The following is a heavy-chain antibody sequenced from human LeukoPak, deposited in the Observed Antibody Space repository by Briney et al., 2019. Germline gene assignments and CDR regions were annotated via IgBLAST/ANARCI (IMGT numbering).Heavy chain of an antibody. D-gene: IGHD6-13*01. CDR1: GFTFDDYA. Sequence: GGSLRLSCAASGFTFDDYAMHWVRQAPGKGLEWVSGISWNSGSIGYADSVKGRFTISRDNAKNSLYLQMNSLRAEDTALYYCAKDSAAGTAHYFDYWGQGILVTVSS. J-gene: IGHJ4*02. V-gene: IGHV3-9*01. CDR2: ISWNSGSI. CDR3: AKDSAAGTAHYFDY.